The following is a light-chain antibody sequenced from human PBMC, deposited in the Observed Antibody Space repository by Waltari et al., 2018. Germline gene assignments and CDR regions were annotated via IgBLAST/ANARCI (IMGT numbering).Light chain of an antibody. CDR3: QQYVTSPTT. CDR1: ETIANSF. CDR2: LGS. J-gene: IGKJ5*01. V-gene: IGKV3-20*01. Sequence: DIVLTQSPGTLSLAPGESATVSCRASETIANSFLAWYQQQPAQPPRLLMYLGSHSASGIPDRFRGSGSGAEFTLTITGLEPEDFALYFCQQYVTSPTTFGQGTRLDMK.